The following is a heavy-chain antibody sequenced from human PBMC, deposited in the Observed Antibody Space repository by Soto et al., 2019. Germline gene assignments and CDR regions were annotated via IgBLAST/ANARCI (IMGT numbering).Heavy chain of an antibody. D-gene: IGHD1-26*01. CDR2: IYHSGST. CDR1: GDSISSVDHY. Sequence: PSETLSLTCTVSGDSISSVDHYWSWIRQPPGKGLEWMGYIYHSGSTHYNPSLNSRLTISIDTSTNRFSPNLTSVTAADTAVYFCARLRWETENNWFDPWGQGALVTVSS. CDR3: ARLRWETENNWFDP. V-gene: IGHV4-30-4*01. J-gene: IGHJ5*02.